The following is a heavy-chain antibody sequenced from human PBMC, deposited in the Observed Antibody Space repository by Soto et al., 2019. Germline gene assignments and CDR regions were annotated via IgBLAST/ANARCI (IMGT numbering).Heavy chain of an antibody. V-gene: IGHV4-39*01. CDR2: IYYSGST. D-gene: IGHD3-22*01. J-gene: IGHJ3*02. CDR1: GGYISSSSYY. CDR3: ARHSWGLLRDDAFDI. Sequence: QLQLQEAGPGLVKPSETLALTCPVSGGYISSSSYYWGWIRQPPGKGLEWIGSIYYSGSTYYNPSLKSRVTISVDTSKNQFSLKLSSVTAADTAVYYCARHSWGLLRDDAFDIWGQGTMVTVSS.